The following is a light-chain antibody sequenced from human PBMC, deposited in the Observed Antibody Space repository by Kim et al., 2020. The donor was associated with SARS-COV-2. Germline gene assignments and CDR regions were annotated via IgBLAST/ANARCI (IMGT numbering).Light chain of an antibody. CDR3: QQYGSSPRT. CDR2: GAS. V-gene: IGKV3-20*01. J-gene: IGKJ2*01. CDR1: QSVSSSY. Sequence: LEPGDRATLSCRASQSVSSSYLAWYQQKPGQAPRLLIYGASSRATGIPDRFSGSGSGTDFTLTISRLEPEDFAVYYCQQYGSSPRTFGQGTKLEI.